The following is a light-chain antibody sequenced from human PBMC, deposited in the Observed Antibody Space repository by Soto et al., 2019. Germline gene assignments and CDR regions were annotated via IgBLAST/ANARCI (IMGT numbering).Light chain of an antibody. CDR2: DVN. J-gene: IGLJ1*01. Sequence: QSVLTQPASVSGSPGQSIAISCTGTSSYVGGYDYVSWYQQLPGKAPKLMIYDVNNRPSGVSNRFSGSKSGNTASLTISGLQAEDEADYYCSSYTSSSTHVFGTGTKVTVL. CDR3: SSYTSSSTHV. V-gene: IGLV2-14*03. CDR1: SSYVGGYDY.